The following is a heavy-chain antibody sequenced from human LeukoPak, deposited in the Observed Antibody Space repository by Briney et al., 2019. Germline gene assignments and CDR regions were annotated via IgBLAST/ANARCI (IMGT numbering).Heavy chain of an antibody. V-gene: IGHV1-18*04. CDR3: ARDSPVRYFDWSLPEEDHYYGMDV. Sequence: ASVKVSCKASGYTFTSYGITWVRQAPGQGLEWMGWISAYNGNTNYAQNLQGRVTMTTDTSTSTAYMELRSLRSDDTAVYYCARDSPVRYFDWSLPEEDHYYGMDVWGKGTTVTVSS. J-gene: IGHJ6*04. D-gene: IGHD3-9*01. CDR2: ISAYNGNT. CDR1: GYTFTSYG.